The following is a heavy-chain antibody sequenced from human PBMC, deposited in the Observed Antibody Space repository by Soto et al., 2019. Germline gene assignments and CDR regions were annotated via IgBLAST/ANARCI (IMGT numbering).Heavy chain of an antibody. CDR1: GYTFTNVG. J-gene: IGHJ4*02. D-gene: IGHD3-16*01. CDR3: SRGGTQIDY. V-gene: IGHV1-18*01. Sequence: QVQLVQSGPEVKKPGASVKVSCKASGYTFTNVGISWVRQAPGQGLEWMGWIRANNGNTNTAQNFQGRVNMTTGTGASPAYMELRSGRSDERAVYCFSRGGTQIDYWGRGPLVTVSS. CDR2: IRANNGNT.